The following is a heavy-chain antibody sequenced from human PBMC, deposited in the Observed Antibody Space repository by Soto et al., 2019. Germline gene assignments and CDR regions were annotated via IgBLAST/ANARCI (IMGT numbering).Heavy chain of an antibody. J-gene: IGHJ6*02. Sequence: ASVKVSCKASGYTFTSYAMHWVRQAPGQRLEWMGWINAGNGNTKYSQKFQGRVTITRDTSASTAYMELSSLRSEDTAVYYCARSRLIVVVPAARGYFYYGMDVGGQGTTVTVAS. CDR2: INAGNGNT. CDR1: GYTFTSYA. CDR3: ARSRLIVVVPAARGYFYYGMDV. V-gene: IGHV1-3*01. D-gene: IGHD2-2*01.